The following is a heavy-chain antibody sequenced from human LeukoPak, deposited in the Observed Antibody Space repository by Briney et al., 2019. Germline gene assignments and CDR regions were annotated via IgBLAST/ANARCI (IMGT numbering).Heavy chain of an antibody. V-gene: IGHV3-23*01. CDR1: GFTFSSYT. Sequence: GGSLRLSCAGSGFTFSSYTMTWVRQAPGKGLEWVSTISGGGGGTFYADSVKGRFTISRDSSKNTLYLQMTSLRAEDTAVYYCARDPPAVRTNTYAWGQGTLVTVSS. CDR3: ARDPPAVRTNTYA. D-gene: IGHD4/OR15-4a*01. CDR2: ISGGGGGT. J-gene: IGHJ5*02.